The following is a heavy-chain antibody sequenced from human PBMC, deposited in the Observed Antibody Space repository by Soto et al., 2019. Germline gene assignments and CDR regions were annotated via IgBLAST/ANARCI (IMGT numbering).Heavy chain of an antibody. Sequence: GGSLRLSCAASGFTFSSYGMHWVRQAPGKGLEWVAVISYDGSNKYYADSVKGRFTISRDNSKNTLYLQMNSLRAEDTAVYYCATLPTYYYDSSGYYPGVIYWGQGTLVTVSS. CDR1: GFTFSSYG. J-gene: IGHJ4*02. CDR3: ATLPTYYYDSSGYYPGVIY. CDR2: ISYDGSNK. D-gene: IGHD3-22*01. V-gene: IGHV3-30*03.